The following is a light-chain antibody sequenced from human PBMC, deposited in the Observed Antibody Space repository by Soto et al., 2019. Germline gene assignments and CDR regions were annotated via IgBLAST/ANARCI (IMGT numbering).Light chain of an antibody. Sequence: AIRMTQSPSSFSASTGDRVTITCRASQGISSYLAWYQQKPGRAPKLLIYAASTLQSGVPSRFSGSGSVTDFTLTISCLQAEDFATYYCHQYYSYPFPFGPGTKVDIK. V-gene: IGKV1-8*01. CDR2: AAS. CDR3: HQYYSYPFP. J-gene: IGKJ3*01. CDR1: QGISSY.